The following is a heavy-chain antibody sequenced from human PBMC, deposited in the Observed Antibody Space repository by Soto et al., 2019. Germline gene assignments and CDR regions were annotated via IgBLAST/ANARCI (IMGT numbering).Heavy chain of an antibody. Sequence: EVQLVESGGGLVQPGGSLRLSCAASGFTFSSYWMSWVRQAPGKGLEWVANIKQDGSEKYYVDSVKGRFTISRDNAKNSLYLQMNSLRAEDTAVYYCAREGLHEKYYYDSSGYSGDAFDIWGQGTMVTVSS. J-gene: IGHJ3*02. CDR1: GFTFSSYW. V-gene: IGHV3-7*05. D-gene: IGHD3-22*01. CDR2: IKQDGSEK. CDR3: AREGLHEKYYYDSSGYSGDAFDI.